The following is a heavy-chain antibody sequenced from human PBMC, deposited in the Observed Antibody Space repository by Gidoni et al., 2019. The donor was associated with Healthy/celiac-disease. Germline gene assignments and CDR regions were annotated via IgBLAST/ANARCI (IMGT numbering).Heavy chain of an antibody. CDR2: IYWDDDK. CDR1: AFAISTGGVG. CDR3: AHNLPGWSVDY. J-gene: IGHJ4*02. D-gene: IGHD6-19*01. V-gene: IGHV2-5*02. Sequence: ITLKESGPTQGKLTQTLTPTGTSTAFAISTGGVGVGWFRQPPGKDLEWLALIYWDDDKRYSPSLKSRLTITKDTSKNQVVLTMTNMDPVDTATYYCAHNLPGWSVDYWGQGTLVTVSS.